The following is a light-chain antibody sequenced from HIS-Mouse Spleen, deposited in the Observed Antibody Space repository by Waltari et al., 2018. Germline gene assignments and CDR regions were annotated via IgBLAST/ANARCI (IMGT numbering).Light chain of an antibody. V-gene: IGLV1-40*01. J-gene: IGLJ3*02. CDR1: TSNTAAGYE. CDR3: QSYDSSLSGPNWV. CDR2: GNS. Sequence: QSVLTQPPSVSGAPGQRVTISCTGRTSNTAAGYELHWYQQLPGTAPKLPTYGNSNRPSGVPDRFSGSKSGTSASLAITGLQAEDEADYYCQSYDSSLSGPNWVFGGGTKLTVL.